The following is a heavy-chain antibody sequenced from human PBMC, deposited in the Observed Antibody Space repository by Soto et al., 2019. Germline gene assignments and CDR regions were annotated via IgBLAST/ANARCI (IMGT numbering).Heavy chain of an antibody. CDR3: ASGEGDSRYFFDY. J-gene: IGHJ4*02. D-gene: IGHD3-16*01. CDR1: GLTFSRYW. Sequence: EARLVESGGGLVQPGGCLRLSCAVSGLTFSRYWMHWVRQVPGKGLEWVSNIHSDGSSTNYVDSVKGRFTISRDNAKNTLYLQMNSLRAEDTAVYYCASGEGDSRYFFDYWGQGTLVTVSS. V-gene: IGHV3-74*01. CDR2: IHSDGSST.